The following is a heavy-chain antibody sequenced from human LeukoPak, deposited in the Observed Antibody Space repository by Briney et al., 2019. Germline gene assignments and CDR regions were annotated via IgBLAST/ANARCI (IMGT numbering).Heavy chain of an antibody. CDR2: IYSGGST. D-gene: IGHD3-22*01. CDR1: GFTVSSNY. V-gene: IGHV3-53*01. CDR3: ARVVLDYYDSSGYQGAVDY. J-gene: IGHJ4*02. Sequence: GGSLRLSCAASGFTVSSNYMSWVRQAPGKGLEWVSVIYSGGSTYYADSVKGRFTISRDNSKNTLYLQMNSLRAEDTAVYYCARVVLDYYDSSGYQGAVDYWGQGTLVTVSS.